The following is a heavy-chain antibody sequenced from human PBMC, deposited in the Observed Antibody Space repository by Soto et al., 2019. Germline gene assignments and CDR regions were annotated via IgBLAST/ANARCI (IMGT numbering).Heavy chain of an antibody. CDR2: IIPIFGTA. J-gene: IGHJ4*02. V-gene: IGHV1-69*01. CDR1: GGTFSSYA. Sequence: QVQLVQSGAEVKKPGSSVKVSCKASGGTFSSYAISWVRQAPGQGLEWMGGIIPIFGTANYAQKFQGRVTITADESTSTAYMELSSLRSEDTAVYYCARGHLDYYDSSGYSLFDYWGQGTLVTASS. CDR3: ARGHLDYYDSSGYSLFDY. D-gene: IGHD3-22*01.